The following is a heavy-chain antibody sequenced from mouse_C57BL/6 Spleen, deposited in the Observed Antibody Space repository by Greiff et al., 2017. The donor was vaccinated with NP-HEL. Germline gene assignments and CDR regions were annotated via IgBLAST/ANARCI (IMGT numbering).Heavy chain of an antibody. CDR3: ARKDLDY. CDR1: GYTFTSYW. CDR2: IDPSDSYT. V-gene: IGHV1-69*01. J-gene: IGHJ2*01. Sequence: QVQLQQPGAELVMPGASVKLSCKASGYTFTSYWMHWVRQRPGQGLEWIGEIDPSDSYTNYNQKFKGKSTLTVDKSSSTAYMQLSSLTSEDSAVYYCARKDLDYWGQGTTLTVSS.